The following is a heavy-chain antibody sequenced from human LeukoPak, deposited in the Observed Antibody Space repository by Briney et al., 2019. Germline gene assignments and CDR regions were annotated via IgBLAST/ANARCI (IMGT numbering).Heavy chain of an antibody. CDR2: INPNSGGT. V-gene: IGHV1-2*02. Sequence: ASVKVSCKASGYTFTGYYIHWVRQAPGQGLEWMGWINPNSGGTNYAQKFQGRVTMTRDTSISTAYMELSRLRSDDTALYYCARLWFGELSRFDHWGQGTLVTVSS. CDR1: GYTFTGYY. D-gene: IGHD3-10*01. J-gene: IGHJ4*02. CDR3: ARLWFGELSRFDH.